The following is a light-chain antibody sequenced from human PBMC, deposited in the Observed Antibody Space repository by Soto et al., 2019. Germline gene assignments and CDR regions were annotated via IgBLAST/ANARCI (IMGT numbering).Light chain of an antibody. V-gene: IGKV3-11*01. Sequence: NVLTESPGTLSLSPGERATLSGRASKSLSGNYLAGYQQKPGKAPRLLIYGASNRATGIPARFSGSGSGTDFTPTISSLEPEDFAVYYCQQRSNWPPITFGQGTRLEIK. CDR1: KSLSGNY. J-gene: IGKJ5*01. CDR3: QQRSNWPPIT. CDR2: GAS.